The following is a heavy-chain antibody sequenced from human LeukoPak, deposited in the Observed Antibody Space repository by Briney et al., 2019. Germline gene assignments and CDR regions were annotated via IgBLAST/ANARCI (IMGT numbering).Heavy chain of an antibody. J-gene: IGHJ4*02. CDR3: ARDLGEF. Sequence: PGGSLRLSWAASEFMFSSNWMSWVRQAPGKGLEWVANIKQDGSEKYYVDSVRGRFTISRDTAKNSLYLQMNSLRAEDTAVYYCARDLGEFWGQGTLVTVSS. D-gene: IGHD3-16*01. CDR2: IKQDGSEK. V-gene: IGHV3-7*03. CDR1: EFMFSSNW.